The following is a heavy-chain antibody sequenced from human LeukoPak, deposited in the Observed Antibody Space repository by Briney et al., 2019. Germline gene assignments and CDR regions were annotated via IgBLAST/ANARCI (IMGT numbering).Heavy chain of an antibody. Sequence: ASVKVSCKASGYTFTDYYIHWVRQAPGQGLEWMAWINPNSGGTYYAQDFHDRITLTRDTSISTAYMELSRLRSDDTAIYYCARANALYCSSTSCLFDYWGQGTLVTVSS. V-gene: IGHV1-2*02. J-gene: IGHJ4*02. CDR2: INPNSGGT. D-gene: IGHD2-2*01. CDR1: GYTFTDYY. CDR3: ARANALYCSSTSCLFDY.